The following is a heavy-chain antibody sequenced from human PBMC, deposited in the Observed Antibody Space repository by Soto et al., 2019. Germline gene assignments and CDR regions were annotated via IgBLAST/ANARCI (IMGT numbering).Heavy chain of an antibody. CDR1: GGSISSGYYY. V-gene: IGHV4-30-4*01. CDR2: IYYSGST. CDR3: ARIGGYSYGYRVDY. Sequence: SETLSLTCTVSGGSISSGYYYWSWIRQPPGKGLEWIGYIYYSGSTYYNPSLKSRVTISVDTSKNQFSLKLSSVTAADTAVYYCARIGGYSYGYRVDYWGQGTLVTVSS. J-gene: IGHJ4*02. D-gene: IGHD5-18*01.